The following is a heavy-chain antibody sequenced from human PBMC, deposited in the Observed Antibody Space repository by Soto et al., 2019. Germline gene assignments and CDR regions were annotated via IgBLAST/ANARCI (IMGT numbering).Heavy chain of an antibody. V-gene: IGHV1-2*02. CDR3: ARVRDIVVVPAAIPRDYYYYGMDV. D-gene: IGHD2-2*01. CDR1: GYTFTGYY. J-gene: IGHJ6*02. CDR2: INPNSGGT. Sequence: ASVKVSCKASGYTFTGYYIHWVRQAPGQGLEWMGWINPNSGGTNYAQKFQGRVTMTRDTSISTAYMELSRLRSDDTAVYYCARVRDIVVVPAAIPRDYYYYGMDVWGQGTTVTVSS.